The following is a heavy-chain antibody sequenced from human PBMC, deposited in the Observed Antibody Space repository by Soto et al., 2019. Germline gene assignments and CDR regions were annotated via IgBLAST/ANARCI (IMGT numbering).Heavy chain of an antibody. V-gene: IGHV3-23*01. D-gene: IGHD3-10*01. CDR3: AKDAPQLYYYYYYGMDV. CDR2: ISGSGGST. CDR1: GFTFSSYA. Sequence: GGSLRLSCAASGFTFSSYAMSWVRQAPGKGLEWVSAISGSGGSTYYADSVKGRFTISRDNSKNTLYLQMNSLRAEDTAVYYGAKDAPQLYYYYYYGMDVWGQGTTVTVSS. J-gene: IGHJ6*02.